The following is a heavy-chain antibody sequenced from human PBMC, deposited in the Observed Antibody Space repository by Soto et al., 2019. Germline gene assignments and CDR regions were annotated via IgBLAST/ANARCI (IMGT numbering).Heavy chain of an antibody. V-gene: IGHV3-64*01. D-gene: IGHD7-27*01. Sequence: EVQLVESGGGLVQPGGSLRLSCAASGFTFSSYAMHWVRQAPGKGLEYVSAISSNGGSTYYANSVKGRFTISRDNSKNTLYLQMGSLRAEDMAVYYCARALGDAFDIWGEGTMVTVSS. CDR1: GFTFSSYA. CDR2: ISSNGGST. CDR3: ARALGDAFDI. J-gene: IGHJ3*02.